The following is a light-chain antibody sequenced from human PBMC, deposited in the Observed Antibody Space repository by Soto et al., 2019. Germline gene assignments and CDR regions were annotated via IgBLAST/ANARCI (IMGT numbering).Light chain of an antibody. Sequence: EIVLTQSPGTLSLSPGERATLSCRASQSVSSSFLAWYQQKPGQAPRLLIYNASSRATGIPDRFSGSGSGRAFTRTISRLEPEGFEVYYGQQYDSTPQTFGQGTKVEIK. V-gene: IGKV3-20*01. CDR3: QQYDSTPQT. CDR2: NAS. J-gene: IGKJ1*01. CDR1: QSVSSSF.